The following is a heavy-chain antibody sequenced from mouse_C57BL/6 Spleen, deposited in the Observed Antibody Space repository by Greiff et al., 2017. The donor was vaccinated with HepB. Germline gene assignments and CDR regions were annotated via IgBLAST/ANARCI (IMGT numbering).Heavy chain of an antibody. D-gene: IGHD2-3*01. CDR3: ARDADGYPFAY. CDR2: SRNKANDYTT. J-gene: IGHJ3*01. CDR1: GFTFRDFY. V-gene: IGHV7-1*01. Sequence: EVKVVASGGGLVQSGRSLRLSCATSGFTFRDFYMEWVRQAPGKGLEWIAASRNKANDYTTEYSASVKGRFIVSRDTSQSILYLQMNALRAEDTAIYYCARDADGYPFAYWGQGTLVTVSA.